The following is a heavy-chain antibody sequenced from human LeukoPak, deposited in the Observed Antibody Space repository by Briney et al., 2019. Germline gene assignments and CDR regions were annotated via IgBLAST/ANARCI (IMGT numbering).Heavy chain of an antibody. J-gene: IGHJ4*02. Sequence: SQTLSLTCAVSGGSISSGGYSWSWIRQPPGKGLEWIGNIYHSGSTYYNPSLKSRVTISVDRSKTQSSLKLSSVTAADTAVYYCARGGESMVRGVIDPYYFDYWGQGTLVTASS. CDR3: ARGGESMVRGVIDPYYFDY. CDR2: IYHSGST. V-gene: IGHV4-30-2*01. D-gene: IGHD3-10*01. CDR1: GGSISSGGYS.